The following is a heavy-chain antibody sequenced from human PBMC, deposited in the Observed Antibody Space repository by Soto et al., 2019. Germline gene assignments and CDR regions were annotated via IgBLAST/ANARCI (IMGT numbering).Heavy chain of an antibody. CDR3: ARGNWKYGYFDY. V-gene: IGHV3-33*01. CDR1: GFTFSSSG. D-gene: IGHD1-1*01. CDR2: IWQDGSYK. Sequence: QVQLVESGGGVVQPGRSLRLSCAAFGFTFSSSGMHWVRQAPGKGLEWVAVIWQDGSYKYKADSVKGRFTISRDNSKNTLYLQMNSLRAEDTAVYYCARGNWKYGYFDYWGQGTLVTVSS. J-gene: IGHJ4*02.